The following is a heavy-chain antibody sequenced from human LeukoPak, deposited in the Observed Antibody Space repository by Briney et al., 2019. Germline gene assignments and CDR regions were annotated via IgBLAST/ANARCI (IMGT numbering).Heavy chain of an antibody. J-gene: IGHJ3*01. D-gene: IGHD3-9*01. CDR2: IRSDGNNK. Sequence: PGGSLRLSCAASGFTFSSYGMHWVRQAPGKGLEWVAFIRSDGNNKYYPDSVKGRFTICRDNSKNTLYLQMNSLRAEDTAVYYCAIDFPYDILTLDAFDVWGQGTLVTVSS. CDR3: AIDFPYDILTLDAFDV. V-gene: IGHV3-30*02. CDR1: GFTFSSYG.